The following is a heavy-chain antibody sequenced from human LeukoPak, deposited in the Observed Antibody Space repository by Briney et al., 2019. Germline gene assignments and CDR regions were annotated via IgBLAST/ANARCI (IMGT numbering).Heavy chain of an antibody. CDR1: GFTFDDYA. D-gene: IGHD2-2*02. J-gene: IGHJ4*02. CDR3: ARADFGATIPSDY. V-gene: IGHV3-9*01. Sequence: GGSLRLSCAASGFTFDDYAMPWVRQAPGKGLEWVSGISWNSGSIGYADSVEGRFTISRDNAKNSLYLQMNSLRAEDTAVYYCARADFGATIPSDYWGQGTLVTVSS. CDR2: ISWNSGSI.